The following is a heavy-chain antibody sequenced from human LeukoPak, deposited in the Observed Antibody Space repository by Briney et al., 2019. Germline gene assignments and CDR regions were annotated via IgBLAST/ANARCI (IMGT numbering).Heavy chain of an antibody. CDR2: IYYSGST. CDR1: GGSVSSSSYY. D-gene: IGHD2-2*01. J-gene: IGHJ4*02. CDR3: ARILSSDCSSTSCYPDY. Sequence: PSVTLSLTCSVSGGSVSSSSYYWSWIRQPPGKGLEWIGYIYYSGSTNYNPSLKSRVTISVDTSKNQFSLKLNSVTAADTAVYYCARILSSDCSSTSCYPDYWGQGTLVTVSS. V-gene: IGHV4-61*01.